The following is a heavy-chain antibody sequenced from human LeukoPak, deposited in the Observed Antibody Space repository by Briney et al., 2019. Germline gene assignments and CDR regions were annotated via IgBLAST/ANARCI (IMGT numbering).Heavy chain of an antibody. D-gene: IGHD3-22*01. V-gene: IGHV3-21*01. Sequence: GGSLRLSCAAPGFSFSNFGMNWVRQAPGKGLEWVSSISSSSTSIFYADSVKGRFTTSRDNAKNSLYLQMSSLRAEDTAVYYCAKSGYDSSGYPNWFGPWGQGTLVTVSS. CDR2: ISSSSTSI. CDR1: GFSFSNFG. CDR3: AKSGYDSSGYPNWFGP. J-gene: IGHJ5*02.